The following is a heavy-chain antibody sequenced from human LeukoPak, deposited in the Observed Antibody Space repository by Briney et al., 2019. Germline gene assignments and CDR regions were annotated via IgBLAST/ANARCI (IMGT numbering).Heavy chain of an antibody. V-gene: IGHV3-21*01. Sequence: GGSLRLSCAASGFTFSAYSMNWVRQAPGKGLGWVSSISTSSSYIYYADSVKGRFTVSRDNARNSLFLQMNSLRAEDTALYYCARDREMGTIRNGFDVWGQGTIVSVSS. D-gene: IGHD5-24*01. CDR3: ARDREMGTIRNGFDV. CDR1: GFTFSAYS. J-gene: IGHJ3*01. CDR2: ISTSSSYI.